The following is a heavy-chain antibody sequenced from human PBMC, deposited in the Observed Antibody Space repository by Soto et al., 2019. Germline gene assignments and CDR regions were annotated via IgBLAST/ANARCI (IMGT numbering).Heavy chain of an antibody. D-gene: IGHD3-16*01. CDR2: IYYDARTT. Sequence: SETLSLTCAVYGGSFNDYFWSWIRQTPGKGLEWIGYIYYDARTTNYNPSLKSRVTMSVDTSKNQFSLKLSSVTAADAAVYYCARSFTFSHYYYGMDVWGQGTTVTVSS. J-gene: IGHJ6*02. CDR1: GGSFNDYF. V-gene: IGHV4-59*01. CDR3: ARSFTFSHYYYGMDV.